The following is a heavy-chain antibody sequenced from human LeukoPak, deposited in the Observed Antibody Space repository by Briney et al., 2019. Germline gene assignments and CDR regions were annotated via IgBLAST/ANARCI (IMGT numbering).Heavy chain of an antibody. Sequence: GGSLRLSCAASGFAFSNYGMNWVRQAPGKGLEWVSSIFPSGGEIHYADSVRGRFTISRDNSKSTLSLQMNSLRAEDTAIYYCATYRQVLLPFESWGQGTLVTVSS. CDR2: IFPSGGEI. CDR3: ATYRQVLLPFES. J-gene: IGHJ4*02. CDR1: GFAFSNYG. V-gene: IGHV3-23*01. D-gene: IGHD2-8*02.